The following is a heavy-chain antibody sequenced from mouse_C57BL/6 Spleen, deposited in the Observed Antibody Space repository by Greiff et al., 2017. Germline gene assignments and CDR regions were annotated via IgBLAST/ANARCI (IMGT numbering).Heavy chain of an antibody. CDR1: GYTFTSYW. Sequence: QVQLQQPGAELVKPGASVKMSCKASGYTFTSYWITWVKQRPGQGLEWIGDIYPGSGSTNYNEKLKSKATLTVDTSSSTAYMELSSLTSEDSAVYYCARGVLGNYGAFDYWGQGTTRTVSS. J-gene: IGHJ2*01. CDR2: IYPGSGST. D-gene: IGHD2-1*01. CDR3: ARGVLGNYGAFDY. V-gene: IGHV1-55*01.